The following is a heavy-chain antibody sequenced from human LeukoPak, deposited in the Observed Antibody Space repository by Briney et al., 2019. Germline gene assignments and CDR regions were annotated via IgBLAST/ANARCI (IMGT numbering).Heavy chain of an antibody. D-gene: IGHD2-2*01. CDR3: ARGTPYCSSTSCYALTFDI. CDR2: ISAYNGNT. CDR1: GYTFTSYG. Sequence: ASVKVSCKASGYTFTSYGISWVRQAPGQGLEWMGWISAYNGNTNYAQKLLGRVTMTTDTSTSTAYMELRSLRSDDTAVYYCARGTPYCSSTSCYALTFDIWGQGTMVTVSS. J-gene: IGHJ3*02. V-gene: IGHV1-18*01.